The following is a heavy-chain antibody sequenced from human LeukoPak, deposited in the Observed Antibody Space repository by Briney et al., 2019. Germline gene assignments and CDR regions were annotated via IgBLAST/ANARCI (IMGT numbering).Heavy chain of an antibody. J-gene: IGHJ4*02. CDR3: ARGSYYDFWSGLTPDY. V-gene: IGHV4-59*12. CDR2: IYYSGST. D-gene: IGHD3-3*01. CDR1: GGSISSYY. Sequence: SETLSLTCTVSGGSISSYYWSWIWQPPGKGLEWIGYIYYSGSTNYNPSLKSRVTISVDRSKNQFSLKLSSVTAADTAVYYCARGSYYDFWSGLTPDYWGQGTLVTVSS.